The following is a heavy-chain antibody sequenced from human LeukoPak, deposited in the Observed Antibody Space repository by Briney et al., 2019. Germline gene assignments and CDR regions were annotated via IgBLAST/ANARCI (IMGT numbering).Heavy chain of an antibody. V-gene: IGHV1-24*01. D-gene: IGHD6-13*01. CDR3: ATGHRIAAAGTGPDY. J-gene: IGHJ4*02. Sequence: ASVNVPCKVSGYTLTELSMHWVRQAPGKGLEWMGGFDPEDGETIYAQKFQGRVTMTEDTSTDTAYMELSSLRSEDTAVYYCATGHRIAAAGTGPDYWGQGTLVTVSS. CDR2: FDPEDGET. CDR1: GYTLTELS.